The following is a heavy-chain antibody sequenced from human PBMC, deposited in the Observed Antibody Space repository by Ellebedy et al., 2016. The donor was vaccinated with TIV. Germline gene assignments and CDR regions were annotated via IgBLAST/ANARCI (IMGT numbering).Heavy chain of an antibody. J-gene: IGHJ6*02. Sequence: SETLSLTCTVSGDSITHSSYYWAWIRQPPGKGLEWIGYSYYIGTTSYNPSLKSRVTISEDMSKNQFSLRLISVTAADTAVYYCAGGSYTPYGMDVWGRGTTVIVSS. CDR2: SYYIGTT. CDR3: AGGSYTPYGMDV. CDR1: GDSITHSSYY. V-gene: IGHV4-61*05. D-gene: IGHD3-10*01.